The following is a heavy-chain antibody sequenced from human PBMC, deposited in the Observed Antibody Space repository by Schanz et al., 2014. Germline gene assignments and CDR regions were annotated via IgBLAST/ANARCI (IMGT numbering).Heavy chain of an antibody. J-gene: IGHJ3*01. D-gene: IGHD2-8*02. Sequence: VQSVHSGTEVQKLGASVKVSCKTSGYTFTDYPINWVRQAPGQGLEWMGWINVGNGNMKYSQKFQGRVTITRDTSASTAYMELRSLRSDDTALYYCATMWGYCTATACQILEVLDVWGQGTMVTVSS. CDR1: GYTFTDYP. V-gene: IGHV1-3*01. CDR3: ATMWGYCTATACQILEVLDV. CDR2: INVGNGNM.